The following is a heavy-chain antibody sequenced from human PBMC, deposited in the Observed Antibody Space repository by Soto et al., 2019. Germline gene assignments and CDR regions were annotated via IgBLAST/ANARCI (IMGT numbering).Heavy chain of an antibody. CDR1: GDSISSGGYR. Sequence: QVQLQESGPGLVKPSQTLSLTCTVSGDSISSGGYRWSWIRQHPGEGLEWIGFMYNSGSTSYNPSLKSRATISVDTSTNQFSLNLRSVTAADTAVYYCARVGDTTKVDFWGQGTLVTVSS. J-gene: IGHJ4*02. D-gene: IGHD3-16*01. CDR3: ARVGDTTKVDF. V-gene: IGHV4-31*03. CDR2: MYNSGST.